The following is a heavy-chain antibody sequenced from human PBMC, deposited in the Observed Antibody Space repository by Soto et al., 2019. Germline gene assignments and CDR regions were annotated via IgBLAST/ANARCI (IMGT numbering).Heavy chain of an antibody. CDR2: ISAYNGNT. Sequence: ASVKVSCKASGYTFTSYGIGWVRQAPGQGLEWMGWISAYNGNTNYAQELQGRVTMTTDTSTSTAYMELRSLRSDDTAVYYCARDRVVVVVAATPVYFQHWGQGTLVTVSS. CDR1: GYTFTSYG. D-gene: IGHD2-15*01. V-gene: IGHV1-18*01. CDR3: ARDRVVVVVAATPVYFQH. J-gene: IGHJ1*01.